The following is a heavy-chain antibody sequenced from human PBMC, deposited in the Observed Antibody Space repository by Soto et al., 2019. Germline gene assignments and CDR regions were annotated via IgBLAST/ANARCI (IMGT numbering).Heavy chain of an antibody. CDR1: GGTFSSYA. Sequence: QVQLVQSGAEVKKPGSSVKVSCKASGGTFSSYAISWVRQAPGQGLELLGGIFPIFGTANYAQKFKGRVTITGKESTNPAYMELSSLRSDYTAVYYCERKSLTDTAACWGQGTLVTVSS. CDR2: IFPIFGTA. CDR3: ERKSLTDTAAC. D-gene: IGHD5-18*01. J-gene: IGHJ4*02. V-gene: IGHV1-69*12.